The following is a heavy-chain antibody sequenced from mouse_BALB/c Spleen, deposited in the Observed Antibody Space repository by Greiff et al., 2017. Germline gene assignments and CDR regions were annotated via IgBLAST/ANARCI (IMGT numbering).Heavy chain of an antibody. CDR2: ISNGGGST. CDR1: GFTFSSYT. Sequence: EVKLMESGGGLVQPGGSLKLSCAASGFTFSSYTMSWVRQTPEKRLEWVAYISNGGGSTYYPDTVKGRFTISRDNAKNTLYLQMSSLKSEDTAMYYCARQGMRAMDYWGQGTSVTVSS. J-gene: IGHJ4*01. V-gene: IGHV5-12-2*01. CDR3: ARQGMRAMDY.